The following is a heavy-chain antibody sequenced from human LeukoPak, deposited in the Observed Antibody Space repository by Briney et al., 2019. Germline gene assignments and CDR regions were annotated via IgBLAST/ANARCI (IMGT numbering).Heavy chain of an antibody. CDR3: ARAYAPNYYDSSGLGLAFDI. V-gene: IGHV3-21*01. CDR2: ISSSSSYI. J-gene: IGHJ3*02. CDR1: GFTFSSYS. D-gene: IGHD3-22*01. Sequence: GGSLRLSCAASGFTFSSYSMNWVRQAPGKGLEWVSSISSSSSYIYYADSVKGRFTISRDNAKNSLYMQMNSLRAEDTAVYYCARAYAPNYYDSSGLGLAFDIWGQGTMVTVSS.